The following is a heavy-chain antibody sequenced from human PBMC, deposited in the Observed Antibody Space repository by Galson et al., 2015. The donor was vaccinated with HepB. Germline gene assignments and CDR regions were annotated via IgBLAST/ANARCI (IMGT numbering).Heavy chain of an antibody. CDR1: GGTLSSYA. D-gene: IGHD3-3*01. CDR3: ARLPVGDFWSGRSKASFYYMDV. CDR2: IIPIFGTA. V-gene: IGHV1-69*13. Sequence: SVKVSCKASGGTLSSYAISWVRQAPGQGLEWMGGIIPIFGTANYAQKFQGRVTITADESTSTAYMELSSLKASDTAMYYCARLPVGDFWSGRSKASFYYMDVWGKGTTVTVSS. J-gene: IGHJ6*03.